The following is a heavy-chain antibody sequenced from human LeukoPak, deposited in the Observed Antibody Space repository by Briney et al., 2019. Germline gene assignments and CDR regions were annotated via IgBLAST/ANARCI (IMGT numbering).Heavy chain of an antibody. CDR2: IIPSFGTA. Sequence: GASVKVSCKASVGTFSSYAISWVRQATGQALEWMVGIIPSFGTANYAQKFQGRVTITADKSTSTDYMELSSLRSDDTAVYYCARDLTHRRNYDNSGYQIVPAFWGQGTLVTVSS. V-gene: IGHV1-69*06. CDR3: ARDLTHRRNYDNSGYQIVPAF. CDR1: VGTFSSYA. D-gene: IGHD3-22*01. J-gene: IGHJ4*02.